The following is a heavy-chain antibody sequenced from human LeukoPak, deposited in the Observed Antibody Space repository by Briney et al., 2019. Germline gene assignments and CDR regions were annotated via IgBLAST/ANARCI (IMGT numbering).Heavy chain of an antibody. J-gene: IGHJ4*02. CDR3: TTAYSYGQTRADY. Sequence: GGSLRLSCAASGFTLTNAWVSWVRQAPGKGLEWVGRVRSKTDGGTTDYAAPVKGRFTISRDDSKNTLYLQMDSLKTEDTAVYYCTTAYSYGQTRADYWGQGTLVTVSS. V-gene: IGHV3-15*01. D-gene: IGHD5-18*01. CDR1: GFTLTNAW. CDR2: VRSKTDGGTT.